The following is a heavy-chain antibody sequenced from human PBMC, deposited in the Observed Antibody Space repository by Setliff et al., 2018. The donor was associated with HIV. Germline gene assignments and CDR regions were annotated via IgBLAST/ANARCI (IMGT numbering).Heavy chain of an antibody. CDR3: ARLTGTQKLLDY. CDR2: LDYSGTT. V-gene: IGHV4-39*01. J-gene: IGHJ4*02. Sequence: SETLSLTCTVSGGSMSGSSYYWGWIRQPPGKGLEWIGSLDYSGTTYYNPSLKSRVTISVDTSKNQFSLRLNSVTAADTAVYYCARLTGTQKLLDYWGQGTLVTVSS. D-gene: IGHD1-20*01. CDR1: GGSMSGSSYY.